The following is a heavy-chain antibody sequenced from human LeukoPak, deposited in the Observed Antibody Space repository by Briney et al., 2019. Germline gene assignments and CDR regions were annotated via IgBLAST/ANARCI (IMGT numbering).Heavy chain of an antibody. Sequence: SETLSLTCTVSGGSISSYYWSWIRQPPGKGLEWIGYIYYSGSTNYNPSLKSRVTISVDTSKNQFSLKLSSVTAADTAVYYCARVVGVAVAGKGHLYYYMDVWGKGTTVTVSS. CDR2: IYYSGST. J-gene: IGHJ6*03. CDR3: ARVVGVAVAGKGHLYYYMDV. D-gene: IGHD6-19*01. V-gene: IGHV4-59*01. CDR1: GGSISSYY.